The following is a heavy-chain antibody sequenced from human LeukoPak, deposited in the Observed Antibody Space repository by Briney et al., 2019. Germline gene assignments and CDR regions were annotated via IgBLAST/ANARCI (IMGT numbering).Heavy chain of an antibody. D-gene: IGHD3-10*01. CDR2: ISGGGGIT. J-gene: IGHJ4*02. Sequence: GGSVRLSCAASGFTFSSYVMSWVRQAPGKGLEWVSAISGGGGITYYADSVKGRFTISRDNSKNTLYLQMSSLRAEDTAVYYCAKDTFSESRYGVLDSWGQGTLVTVSS. CDR3: AKDTFSESRYGVLDS. V-gene: IGHV3-23*01. CDR1: GFTFSSYV.